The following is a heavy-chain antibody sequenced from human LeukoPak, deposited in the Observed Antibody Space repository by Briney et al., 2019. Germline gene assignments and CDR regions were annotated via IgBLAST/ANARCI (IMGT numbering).Heavy chain of an antibody. D-gene: IGHD3-16*01. CDR3: AREIAYTGAFDI. Sequence: SETLSLTCAVYGGSFSGYYWSWIRQPPGKGLEWIGEINHSGSTNYNPSLKSRVTISVDTSKNQFSLQLISVTPEDTALYYCAREIAYTGAFDIWGQGTMVTVSS. CDR2: INHSGST. J-gene: IGHJ3*02. CDR1: GGSFSGYY. V-gene: IGHV4-34*01.